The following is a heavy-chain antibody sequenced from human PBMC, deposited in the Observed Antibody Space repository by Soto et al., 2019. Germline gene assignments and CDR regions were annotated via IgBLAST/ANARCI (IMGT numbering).Heavy chain of an antibody. V-gene: IGHV3-30-3*01. D-gene: IGHD3-22*01. CDR1: GFTFSSYA. Sequence: QVRLVESGGGVVQPGRSLRLSCAASGFTFSSYAMHWVRQAPGKGLEWVAVISYDGSNKYYADSVKGRFTISRDNSKNTLYLQMNSLRAEDTAVYYCARGGEMADYYPTDYWGQGTLVTVSS. CDR2: ISYDGSNK. J-gene: IGHJ4*02. CDR3: ARGGEMADYYPTDY.